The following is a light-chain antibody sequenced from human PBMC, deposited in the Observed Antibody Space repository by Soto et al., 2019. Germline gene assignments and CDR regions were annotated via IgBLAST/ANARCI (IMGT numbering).Light chain of an antibody. V-gene: IGLV1-44*01. CDR2: NNN. J-gene: IGLJ1*01. Sequence: QSVLTQPPSASGTPGQRVTISCSGSSSNIGSNTVNWYQQLPGTAPKLLIYNNNQRPSGVPDRFSGSKSGTSASLAISGLQSEDEADYYCAAGDDSLNGLVFGTGTKLTVL. CDR3: AAGDDSLNGLV. CDR1: SSNIGSNT.